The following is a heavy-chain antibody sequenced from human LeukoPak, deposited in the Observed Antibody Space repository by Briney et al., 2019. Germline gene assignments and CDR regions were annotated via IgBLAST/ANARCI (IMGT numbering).Heavy chain of an antibody. V-gene: IGHV4-59*01. D-gene: IGHD6-13*01. J-gene: IGHJ1*01. CDR2: IYYSGST. CDR3: ARGMIPTYSSSWYAVSSESAEYFQH. Sequence: SETLSLTCSVSGGSISIYYWTWIRQSPGKGLEWIGYIYYSGSTNFNPSLKSRVTISVDTSKNQFSLKLSSVTAADTAVYYCARGMIPTYSSSWYAVSSESAEYFQHWGQGTLVTVSS. CDR1: GGSISIYY.